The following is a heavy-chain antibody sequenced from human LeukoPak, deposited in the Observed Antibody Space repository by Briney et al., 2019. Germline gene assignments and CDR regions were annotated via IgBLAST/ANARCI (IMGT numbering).Heavy chain of an antibody. Sequence: PSETLSLTCTVSGGSISSTNYYWGWVRQSPGREREWLGTIYYTGSTYDNPPLRSRVTISVDTSKNQISLQLSSATAADTAIYYCARLPSGYHFDYWGQGTLVTVSS. CDR3: ARLPSGYHFDY. J-gene: IGHJ4*02. CDR2: IYYTGST. D-gene: IGHD6-25*01. V-gene: IGHV4-39*01. CDR1: GGSISSTNYY.